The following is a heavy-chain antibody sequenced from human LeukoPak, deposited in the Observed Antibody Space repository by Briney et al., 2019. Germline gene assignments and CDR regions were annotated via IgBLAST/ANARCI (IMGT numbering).Heavy chain of an antibody. Sequence: SQTLSLTCAISGDSVSSNSAAWNWIRQSPSRGLEWLGRTYYRSKWYNDYAVSVKSRITINPDTSKNQFSLQLNSVTPEDTAVYYCARAVVSSWYYYYYYMDVWGKGTTVTVSS. CDR3: ARAVVSSWYYYYYYMDV. CDR1: GDSVSSNSAA. D-gene: IGHD6-13*01. V-gene: IGHV6-1*01. J-gene: IGHJ6*03. CDR2: TYYRSKWYN.